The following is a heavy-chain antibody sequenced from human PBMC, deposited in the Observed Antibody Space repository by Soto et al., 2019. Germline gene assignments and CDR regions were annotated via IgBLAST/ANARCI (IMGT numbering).Heavy chain of an antibody. CDR2: ISAYNGNT. CDR3: ARDYGSGSYRFDY. Sequence: ASVKVSCKASGYTFTSHGFTWVRQAPGQGLEWMGWISAYNGNTNYAQKLQGRVTMTTDTTTSTAYMEVRSLRSDDTAVYYCARDYGSGSYRFDYWGQGTLVTVSS. J-gene: IGHJ4*02. D-gene: IGHD3-10*01. CDR1: GYTFTSHG. V-gene: IGHV1-18*01.